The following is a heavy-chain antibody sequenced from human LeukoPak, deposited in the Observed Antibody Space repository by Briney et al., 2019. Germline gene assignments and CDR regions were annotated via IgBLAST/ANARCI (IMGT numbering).Heavy chain of an antibody. J-gene: IGHJ6*03. Sequence: SQTLSLTCTVSGGSISSGSYYWSWIRQPAGKGLEWIGRIYTSGSTNYNPSLKSRVTISVDTSKNQFSLKLSSVTAADTAVYYCAREPPGYCSGGSCYYYYYMDVWGKGTTVTVSS. CDR3: AREPPGYCSGGSCYYYYYMDV. D-gene: IGHD2-15*01. CDR2: IYTSGST. CDR1: GGSISSGSYY. V-gene: IGHV4-61*02.